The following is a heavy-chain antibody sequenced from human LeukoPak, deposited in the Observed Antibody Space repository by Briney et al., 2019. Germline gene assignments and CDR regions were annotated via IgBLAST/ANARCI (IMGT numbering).Heavy chain of an antibody. Sequence: PSETLSLTCTVSGGSISSSSYYWGWIRQPPGKGLEWIGSIYYSGSTYYNPSLKSRVTISVDTSKNQFSLKLSSVTAADTAVCYCARTHDYYDSSGYFNYFDYWGQGTLVTVSS. CDR2: IYYSGST. CDR3: ARTHDYYDSSGYFNYFDY. J-gene: IGHJ4*02. CDR1: GGSISSSSYY. V-gene: IGHV4-39*01. D-gene: IGHD3-22*01.